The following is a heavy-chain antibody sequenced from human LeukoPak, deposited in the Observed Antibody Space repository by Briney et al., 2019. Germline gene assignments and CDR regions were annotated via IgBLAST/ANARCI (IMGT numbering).Heavy chain of an antibody. J-gene: IGHJ4*02. Sequence: AGGSLRLSCAASEFTFSNYAMSWVRQAPGKGLEWVANIKQDGSEKFYVDSVKGRFTISRDNDKNSLCLQMNSLRAEDTAVYYCARAVGATHFDYWGQGILVTVSS. CDR2: IKQDGSEK. V-gene: IGHV3-7*04. D-gene: IGHD1-26*01. CDR1: EFTFSNYA. CDR3: ARAVGATHFDY.